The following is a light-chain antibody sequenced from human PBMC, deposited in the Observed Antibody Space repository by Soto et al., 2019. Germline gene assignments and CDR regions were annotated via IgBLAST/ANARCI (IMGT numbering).Light chain of an antibody. V-gene: IGLV7-46*01. Sequence: QAVVTQEPSLTVSPGGTVTLTCGSTTGTVTSDQYPYWFQQKPGQAPRTLIYDTSNKLSWTPARFSGSLLGGKAALTLSGAQPEEEADYFFLLNYHSARVFGGVTKLTVL. CDR1: TGTVTSDQY. J-gene: IGLJ2*01. CDR3: LLNYHSARV. CDR2: DTS.